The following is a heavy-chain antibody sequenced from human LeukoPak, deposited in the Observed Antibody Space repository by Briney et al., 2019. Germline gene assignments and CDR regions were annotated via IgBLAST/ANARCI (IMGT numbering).Heavy chain of an antibody. CDR1: GFTFSSYA. J-gene: IGHJ3*02. Sequence: GGSLRLSCAASGFTFSSYAMSWVRQAPGKGLEWVSAISGSGGSTYYADSVKGRFTISRDNSKNTLYLQMNSLRAEDTAVYYCAKNYPAYVPAIDAFDIWGQGTMVTVPS. CDR2: ISGSGGST. V-gene: IGHV3-23*01. D-gene: IGHD3-16*01. CDR3: AKNYPAYVPAIDAFDI.